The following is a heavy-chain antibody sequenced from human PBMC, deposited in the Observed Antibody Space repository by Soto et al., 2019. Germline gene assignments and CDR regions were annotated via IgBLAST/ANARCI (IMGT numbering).Heavy chain of an antibody. CDR3: AREVVKATVVGMDV. D-gene: IGHD4-17*01. CDR1: GGSISSGGYY. CDR2: IYYSGST. Sequence: QVQLQESGPGLVKPSQTLSLTCTVSGGSISSGGYYWSWIRQHPGKGLEWIGYIYYSGSTYYNPSLKSRVTISVDTSKNQFSLKLSSVTAADTAVYYCAREVVKATVVGMDVWGQGTTVTVSS. J-gene: IGHJ6*02. V-gene: IGHV4-31*03.